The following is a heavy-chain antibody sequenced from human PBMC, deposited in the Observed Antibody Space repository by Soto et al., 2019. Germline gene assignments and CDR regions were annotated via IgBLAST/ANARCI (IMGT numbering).Heavy chain of an antibody. V-gene: IGHV3-53*04. Sequence: EVQLVESGGGLVQPGASLRLSCAVSGFTVSNYYMNWVRQAPGKGLEWVSVIYSSGSIYYADSVKGRFTISRHNSQNTLYLQMNSLRAEDTAVYYCARYYGSGSYHAAFDVWGQGTMVTVSS. CDR2: IYSSGSI. CDR1: GFTVSNYY. CDR3: ARYYGSGSYHAAFDV. J-gene: IGHJ3*01. D-gene: IGHD3-10*01.